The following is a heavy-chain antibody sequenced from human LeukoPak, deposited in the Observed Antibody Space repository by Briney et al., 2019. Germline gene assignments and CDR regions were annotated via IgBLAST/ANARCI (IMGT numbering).Heavy chain of an antibody. V-gene: IGHV3-30*04. D-gene: IGHD3-22*01. CDR2: ISYDGSNT. CDR1: GFTFSSYA. CDR3: AKQNGKWLLLPLLDY. J-gene: IGHJ4*02. Sequence: PGRSLRLSCAASGFTFSSYAMNWVRQAPGKGLEWVAVISYDGSNTYYGDSVKGRFTISRDNSKNTLYLQMNSLRAEDTAVYYCAKQNGKWLLLPLLDYWGQRALGTVSS.